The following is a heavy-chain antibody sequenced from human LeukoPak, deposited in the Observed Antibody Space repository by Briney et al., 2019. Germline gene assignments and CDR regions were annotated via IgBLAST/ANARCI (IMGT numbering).Heavy chain of an antibody. D-gene: IGHD3-22*01. CDR1: GFTFSSHG. V-gene: IGHV3-23*01. J-gene: IGHJ4*02. Sequence: GGTLRLSCAASGFTFSSHGMSWVRQAPGKGLEWVSGIVGGAGGTYYADSVKGRFTISRDNSKNTLYLQMNSLRAEDTAVYYCAKSDDSAWYYYDSSGYSVHYFDYWGQGTLVTVSS. CDR2: IVGGAGGT. CDR3: AKSDDSAWYYYDSSGYSVHYFDY.